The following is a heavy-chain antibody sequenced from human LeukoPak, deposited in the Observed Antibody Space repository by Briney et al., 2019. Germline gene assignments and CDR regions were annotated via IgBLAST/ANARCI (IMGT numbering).Heavy chain of an antibody. J-gene: IGHJ4*02. V-gene: IGHV3-21*01. CDR2: ISSSSSYI. CDR1: GFTFSSYS. Sequence: GGSLRLSCAASGFTFSSYSMNWVRQAPGKGLEWVSSISSSSSYIYYADSMKGRFTISRDNAKNSLYLQMNSLRAEDTAVYYCARDMYYYDSSGYYYLDYWGQGTLVTVSS. CDR3: ARDMYYYDSSGYYYLDY. D-gene: IGHD3-22*01.